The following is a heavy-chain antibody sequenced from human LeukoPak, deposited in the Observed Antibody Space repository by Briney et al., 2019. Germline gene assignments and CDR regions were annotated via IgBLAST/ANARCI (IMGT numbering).Heavy chain of an antibody. V-gene: IGHV3-23*01. D-gene: IGHD6-19*01. CDR2: IGGSGDKT. CDR1: GFTFNRNA. CDR3: VRRGDASSGWGDHDF. J-gene: IGHJ4*02. Sequence: GGSLRLACAASGFTFNRNAISWVRQAPGKGLEWVSTIGGSGDKTFYADSVKGRFTISRDNSKNMVHLQMNSLTGEDTALYYCVRRGDASSGWGDHDFWGQGALVTVSS.